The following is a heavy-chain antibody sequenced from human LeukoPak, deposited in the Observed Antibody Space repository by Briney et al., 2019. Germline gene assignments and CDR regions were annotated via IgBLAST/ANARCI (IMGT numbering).Heavy chain of an antibody. CDR2: ISSSSSTI. CDR3: ARNFYGSEILYNLVY. J-gene: IGHJ4*02. Sequence: QAGGSLRLSCAASGFTFSSYSMNWVRQAPGKGLEWVSYISSSSSTIYYADSVKGRFTISRDNAKNTLYLQMDSLRAEDTAVFYCARNFYGSEILYNLVYWGQGTQVTVSS. V-gene: IGHV3-48*01. CDR1: GFTFSSYS. D-gene: IGHD3-10*01.